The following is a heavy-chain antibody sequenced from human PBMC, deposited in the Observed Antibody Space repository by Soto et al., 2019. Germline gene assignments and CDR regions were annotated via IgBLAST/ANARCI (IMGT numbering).Heavy chain of an antibody. V-gene: IGHV1-69*13. J-gene: IGHJ4*02. D-gene: IGHD6-6*01. CDR1: GGTFSSYA. Sequence: ASVKGSCKASGGTFSSYAISWVRQAPGQGLEWMGGIIPIFGTANYAQKFQGRVTITADESTSTAYMELSSLRSEDTAVYYCARVVYSSSILDYFDYWGQGTLVTVSS. CDR2: IIPIFGTA. CDR3: ARVVYSSSILDYFDY.